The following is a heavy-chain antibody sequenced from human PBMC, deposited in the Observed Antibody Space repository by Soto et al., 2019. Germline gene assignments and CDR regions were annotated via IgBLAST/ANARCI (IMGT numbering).Heavy chain of an antibody. CDR3: AREYGGNSGTFDY. D-gene: IGHD2-21*02. Sequence: QVQLQQWGAGLLKPSETLSLTCAVYGGSFSGYYWSWIRQPPGKGLEWIGEINHSGSTNYNPYLKRRVTILVDTSKNQFSLKLSSVSAEDTNVYYCAREYGGNSGTFDYWGQGTLVTVSS. J-gene: IGHJ4*02. V-gene: IGHV4-34*01. CDR1: GGSFSGYY. CDR2: INHSGST.